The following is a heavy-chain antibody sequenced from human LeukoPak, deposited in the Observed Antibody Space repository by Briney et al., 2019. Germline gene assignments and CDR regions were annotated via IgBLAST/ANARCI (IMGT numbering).Heavy chain of an antibody. V-gene: IGHV3-23*01. CDR1: GFTSSNYA. Sequence: GGSLRLSCAASGFTSSNYAMNCVRQAPGNGLEWVLAMSVSGADTYYADSVKGRFTISRDNSKNTLYLQMNSLRAEDTAIYFCAKELRRSPTYYFDYWGQGTLVTVSS. CDR2: MSVSGADT. D-gene: IGHD2-15*01. J-gene: IGHJ4*02. CDR3: AKELRRSPTYYFDY.